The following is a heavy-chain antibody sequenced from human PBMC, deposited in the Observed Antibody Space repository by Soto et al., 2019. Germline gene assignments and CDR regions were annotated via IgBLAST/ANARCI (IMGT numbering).Heavy chain of an antibody. D-gene: IGHD6-19*01. CDR3: ARFGIAVAQAFDY. CDR1: VFTFSRYS. J-gene: IGHJ4*02. Sequence: PWWSLRLSCAASVFTFSRYSMNWFRQAPGKGLEWVSYISSSSSTIYYADSVKGRFTISRDNAKNSLYLQMNSLRDEDTAVYYCARFGIAVAQAFDYWGQGTLVTVSS. V-gene: IGHV3-48*02. CDR2: ISSSSSTI.